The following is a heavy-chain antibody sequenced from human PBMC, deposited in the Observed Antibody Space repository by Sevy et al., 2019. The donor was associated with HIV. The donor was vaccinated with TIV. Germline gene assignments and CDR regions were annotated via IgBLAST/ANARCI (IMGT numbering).Heavy chain of an antibody. CDR2: IYTSGST. CDR1: GGSISSYY. D-gene: IGHD3-10*01. J-gene: IGHJ6*04. Sequence: SETLSLTCTVSGGSISSYYCSWIRQPAGKGLEWIGRIYTSGSTNYNPSLKSRVTMSVDTSKNQFSLKLSSVTAADTAVYYCAGSGADGLTFLDVWGKGTTVTVSS. CDR3: AGSGADGLTFLDV. V-gene: IGHV4-4*07.